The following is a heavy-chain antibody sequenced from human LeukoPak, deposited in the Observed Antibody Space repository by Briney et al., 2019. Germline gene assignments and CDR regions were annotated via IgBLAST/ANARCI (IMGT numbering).Heavy chain of an antibody. V-gene: IGHV4-39*01. CDR3: ASPWYYDILTGYLN. CDR1: GGSISRSSYY. J-gene: IGHJ4*02. CDR2: IYYSGST. D-gene: IGHD3-9*01. Sequence: SGTLALTCTVSGGSISRSSYYWGWIRQPPGKGLEWIGSIYYSGSTYYNPSLKSRVTISVDTSKNQFSLKLSSVTAADTAVYYCASPWYYDILTGYLNWGQGTLVTVSS.